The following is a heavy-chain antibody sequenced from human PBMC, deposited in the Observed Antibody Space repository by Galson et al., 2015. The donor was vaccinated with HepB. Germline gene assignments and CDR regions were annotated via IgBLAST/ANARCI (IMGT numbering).Heavy chain of an antibody. J-gene: IGHJ6*02. Sequence: SLRLSCAASGFTFSSFDMHWVRQATGKGLEWVSGIGTAGDPYYPGSVKGRFTISRENAKNSLYLQMNSLRAGDTAVYYCARGKRSGWYAPGDYYYGMYVWGQGTTVTVSS. CDR3: ARGKRSGWYAPGDYYYGMYV. V-gene: IGHV3-13*05. CDR1: GFTFSSFD. D-gene: IGHD6-19*01. CDR2: IGTAGDP.